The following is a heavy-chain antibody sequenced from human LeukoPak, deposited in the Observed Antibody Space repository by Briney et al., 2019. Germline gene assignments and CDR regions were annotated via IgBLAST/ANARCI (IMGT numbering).Heavy chain of an antibody. CDR1: GFTFSGYT. Sequence: PGGSLRLSCAASGFTFSGYTINWVRQAPGKGLEWVAFIRADGSDKYYADSVKGRFTISRDNSKNTLYLQMNSLRPEDTAVYYCASGGTYSGYFSYWGQGTLVIVSS. D-gene: IGHD1-26*01. CDR3: ASGGTYSGYFSY. J-gene: IGHJ4*02. V-gene: IGHV3-30*02. CDR2: IRADGSDK.